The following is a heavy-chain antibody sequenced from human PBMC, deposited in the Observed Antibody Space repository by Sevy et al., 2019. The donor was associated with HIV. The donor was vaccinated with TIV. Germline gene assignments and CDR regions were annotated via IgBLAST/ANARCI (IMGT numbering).Heavy chain of an antibody. D-gene: IGHD3-9*01. CDR1: GYTFANHD. V-gene: IGHV1-8*01. CDR2: MNPSTAET. CDR3: AKVESDYGMLTDYYRFHNYKAYVFKT. Sequence: ASVKVSCEASGYTFANHDINWVRQAPGQGLEWMGWMNPSTAETRYALKFRGRVTMTRDTYTTTAYMQLSSLTSEDTAVYFCAKVESDYGMLTDYYRFHNYKAYVFKTWGHGTLVTVSS. J-gene: IGHJ4*03.